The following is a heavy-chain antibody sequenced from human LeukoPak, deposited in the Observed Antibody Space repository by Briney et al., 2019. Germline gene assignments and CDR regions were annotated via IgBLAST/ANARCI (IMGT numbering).Heavy chain of an antibody. V-gene: IGHV3-66*01. CDR2: IYSITST. CDR1: GFTVSSNY. Sequence: GGSLRLSCAASGFTVSSNYMSWVRQAPGKGLEWVSVIYSITSTYYANSVRGRFTISRDNSKNTLYLQMNSLRADDTAVYYCARATWLNKLFDYWGQGTLVTVSS. CDR3: ARATWLNKLFDY. J-gene: IGHJ4*02. D-gene: IGHD1/OR15-1a*01.